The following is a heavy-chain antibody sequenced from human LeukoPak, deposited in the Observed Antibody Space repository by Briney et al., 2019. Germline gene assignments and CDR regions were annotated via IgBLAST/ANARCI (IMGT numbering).Heavy chain of an antibody. CDR2: INPNSGGT. Sequence: GASVKVSCKASGYTFTAYYMHWVRQAPGQGLEWMGWINPNSGGTNYAQKFQGRVTMTRDTSISTAYMELSRLRSDDTAVYYCASYGMGYFDWLLPTTNQLLGYWGQGTLVTVSS. J-gene: IGHJ4*02. CDR1: GYTFTAYY. CDR3: ASYGMGYFDWLLPTTNQLLGY. V-gene: IGHV1-2*02. D-gene: IGHD3-9*01.